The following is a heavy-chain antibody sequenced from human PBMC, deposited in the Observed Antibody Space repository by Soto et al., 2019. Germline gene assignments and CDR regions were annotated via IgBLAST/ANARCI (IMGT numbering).Heavy chain of an antibody. D-gene: IGHD7-27*01. CDR1: GGTFSSYT. Sequence: QVQLVQSGAEVKKPGSSMKVSCKASGGTFSSYTISWVRQAPGQGLEWMGGITPIFGTPNYAQTFQGRVTILADESTSTAYMELSSLRSGDTAVYYCAREGGVPGAFDFWGQGTLVTVSS. V-gene: IGHV1-69*01. CDR3: AREGGVPGAFDF. J-gene: IGHJ4*02. CDR2: ITPIFGTP.